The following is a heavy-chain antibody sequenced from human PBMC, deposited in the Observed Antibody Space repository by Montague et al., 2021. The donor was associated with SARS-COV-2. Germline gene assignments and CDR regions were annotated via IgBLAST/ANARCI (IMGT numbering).Heavy chain of an antibody. CDR2: ISHDGSNK. Sequence: SLRLSCTASGFTFSRYAMHWVRQAPGKGLEWVAVISHDGSNKNXXXSXXXLFXISRDNSKNTLYLQLSSLRGEATAVYYCARDFNVNGRSGWHYYYYGMDVWGQGTTVTVSS. CDR1: GFTFSRYA. D-gene: IGHD6-19*01. CDR3: ARDFNVNGRSGWHYYYYGMDV. V-gene: IGHV3-30-3*01. J-gene: IGHJ6*02.